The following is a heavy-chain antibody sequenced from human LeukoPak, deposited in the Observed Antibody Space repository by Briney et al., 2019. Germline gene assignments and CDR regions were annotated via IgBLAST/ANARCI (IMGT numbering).Heavy chain of an antibody. CDR2: IKQDGSEK. CDR1: GFTFSSYW. CDR3: ASQSPPPGAYYYDSSGYYSLDY. Sequence: GGSLRLSCAASGFTFSSYWMSWVRQAPGKGLEWVANIKQDGSEKYYVDSVKGRFTISRDNAKNSLYLQMNSLRAEDTAVYHCASQSPPPGAYYYDSSGYYSLDYWGQGTLVTVSS. J-gene: IGHJ4*02. D-gene: IGHD3-22*01. V-gene: IGHV3-7*05.